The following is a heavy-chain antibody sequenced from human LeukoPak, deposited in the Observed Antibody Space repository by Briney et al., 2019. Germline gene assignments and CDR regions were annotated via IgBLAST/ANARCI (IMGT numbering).Heavy chain of an antibody. J-gene: IGHJ4*02. CDR2: INNGGYNT. D-gene: IGHD6-19*01. V-gene: IGHV3-23*01. Sequence: GGSLRLSCAASGFTFSSYAMCWVRQAPGKGLEWVSAINNGGYNTYYTDSVKGRFTISRDNTKNTLYLQMNSLRAEDTAVYYCAKDSKEKLTAVTGGGFDCWGQGTLVTVSS. CDR3: AKDSKEKLTAVTGGGFDC. CDR1: GFTFSSYA.